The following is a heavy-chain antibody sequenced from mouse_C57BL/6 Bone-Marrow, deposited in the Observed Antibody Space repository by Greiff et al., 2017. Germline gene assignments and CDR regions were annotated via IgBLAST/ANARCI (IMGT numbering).Heavy chain of an antibody. CDR3: TTEGAYDSNGWYFDV. D-gene: IGHD2-5*01. CDR1: GFNIKDDY. CDR2: IDPENGDT. Sequence: VQLQQSGAELVRPGASVKLSCTASGFNIKDDYMHWVKQRPEQGLEWIGWIDPENGDTEYASKFQGKATITADTSSNTAYLQLSSLTSEDTAVYYCTTEGAYDSNGWYFDVWGTGTTGTVSS. J-gene: IGHJ1*03. V-gene: IGHV14-4*01.